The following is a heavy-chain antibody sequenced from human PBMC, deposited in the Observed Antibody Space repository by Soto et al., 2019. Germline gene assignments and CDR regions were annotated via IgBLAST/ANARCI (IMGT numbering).Heavy chain of an antibody. CDR3: ARARRGAPYYYTMDL. CDR2: INSDGNST. CDR1: GFTFSSYA. Sequence: PGGSLRLSCAASGFTFSSYAMSWVRQAPGKGLVWVSHINSDGNSTRYADSVKGRFTISRDNSKNTLNLQMNSLRADDTAVYYCARARRGAPYYYTMDLWGQGTTVTVSS. D-gene: IGHD3-10*01. J-gene: IGHJ6*02. V-gene: IGHV3-23*01.